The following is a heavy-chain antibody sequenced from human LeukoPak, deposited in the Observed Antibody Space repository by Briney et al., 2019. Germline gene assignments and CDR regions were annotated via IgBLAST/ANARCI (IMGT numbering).Heavy chain of an antibody. CDR2: ITSSGAYI. CDR1: GFTFNYYN. J-gene: IGHJ6*03. CDR3: AREVYYYMDV. V-gene: IGHV3-21*01. Sequence: GGSLRLSCAASGFTFNYYNMNWVRQAPGKALEWVSSITSSGAYIFYADSVRGRFTISRDNAKNSLYLQMNSLRAEDTAVYYCAREVYYYMDVWGKGTTVTISS.